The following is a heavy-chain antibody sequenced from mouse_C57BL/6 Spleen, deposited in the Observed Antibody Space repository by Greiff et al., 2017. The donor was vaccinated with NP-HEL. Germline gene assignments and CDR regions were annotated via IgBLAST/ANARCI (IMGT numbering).Heavy chain of an antibody. CDR2: IDPSDSCT. CDR3: ARWLDYAMDY. V-gene: IGHV1-69*01. J-gene: IGHJ4*01. CDR1: GYTFTSYW. Sequence: QVQLQQPGAELVMPGASVKLSCKASGYTFTSYWMHWVKQRPGHGLEWIGDIDPSDSCTNYNQKFKGKSTLTVDKSSSTAYMQLSSLTSEDSAVYYCARWLDYAMDYWGQGTSVTVSS. D-gene: IGHD2-2*01.